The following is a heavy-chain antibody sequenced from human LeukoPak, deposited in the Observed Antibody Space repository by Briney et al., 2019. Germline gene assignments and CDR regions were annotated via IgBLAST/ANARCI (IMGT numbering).Heavy chain of an antibody. D-gene: IGHD4-23*01. CDR1: GFTFSNYE. J-gene: IGHJ2*01. V-gene: IGHV3-48*03. CDR2: ISSSGTTI. CDR3: AKNYGGYGYFDL. Sequence: PGGSLRLSCAASGFTFSNYEMNWVRQAPGMGLAWVSYISSSGTTIYYADSVRGRFTISRDNAKNSVYLQMNSLQAEDTAVYYCAKNYGGYGYFDLWGRGTLVTVSS.